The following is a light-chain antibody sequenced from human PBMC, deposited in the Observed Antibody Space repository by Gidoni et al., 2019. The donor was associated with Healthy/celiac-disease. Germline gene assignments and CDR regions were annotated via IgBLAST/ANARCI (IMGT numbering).Light chain of an antibody. CDR3: QQYDNLPPYT. Sequence: IQLTQSPSSLSASVGDRVTITFQASQGNSNYLNWYQQKPGKAPKLLIYDASNLETGVPSRFSGSGSGADFTFPISSLQPEDIATYYCQQYDNLPPYTFGQGTKLEIK. J-gene: IGKJ2*01. V-gene: IGKV1-33*01. CDR1: QGNSNY. CDR2: DAS.